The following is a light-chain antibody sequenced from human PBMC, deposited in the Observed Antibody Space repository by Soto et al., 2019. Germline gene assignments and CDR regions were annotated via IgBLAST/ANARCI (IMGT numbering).Light chain of an antibody. V-gene: IGKV1-5*03. CDR2: KAS. Sequence: DLQMLQSPPTLSGSVGVRATNTCRASLSISTWLAWYQQKPERAPKLLIYKASSLQSGVPSRFSGSGSGTEFTLTISSLQPDDFATYYCQQYNSYPWTFGQGTKVDI. CDR1: LSISTW. CDR3: QQYNSYPWT. J-gene: IGKJ1*01.